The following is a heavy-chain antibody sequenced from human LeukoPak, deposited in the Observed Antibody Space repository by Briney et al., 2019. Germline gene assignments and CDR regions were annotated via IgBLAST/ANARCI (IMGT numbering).Heavy chain of an antibody. J-gene: IGHJ5*02. V-gene: IGHV4-30-2*01. Sequence: SETLSLTCAVSGGSISSGGYSWSWIRQPPGKGLEWIGYIYHSGSTYYNPSLKSRVTISVDRSKNQFSLKLSSMTAADTAVYYCARDNKFQYCSSTSCYVSNWFDPWGQGTLVTVSS. CDR1: GGSISSGGYS. D-gene: IGHD2-2*01. CDR2: IYHSGST. CDR3: ARDNKFQYCSSTSCYVSNWFDP.